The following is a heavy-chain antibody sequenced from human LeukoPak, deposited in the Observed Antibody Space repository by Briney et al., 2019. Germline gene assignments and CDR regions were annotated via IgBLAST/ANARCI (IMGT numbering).Heavy chain of an antibody. CDR3: ARTPDYGDSYYYYYGMDV. V-gene: IGHV4-59*01. CDR2: IYYSGRT. J-gene: IGHJ6*02. CDR1: GDSISSYY. D-gene: IGHD4-17*01. Sequence: PSETLSLTCIVSGDSISSYYWSWIRQPPGKGLEWIGYIYYSGRTNYNPSLKSRVTISVDTSKNQFSLKLSSVTAADTAVYYCARTPDYGDSYYYYYGMDVWGQGTTVTVSS.